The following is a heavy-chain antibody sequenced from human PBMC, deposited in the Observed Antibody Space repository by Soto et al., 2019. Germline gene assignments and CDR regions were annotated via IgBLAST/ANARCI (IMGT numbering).Heavy chain of an antibody. CDR1: GGSISSSSYY. V-gene: IGHV4-39*01. CDR2: IYYSGST. Sequence: QLQLQESGPGLVKPSETLSLTCTVSGGSISSSSYYWGWIRQPPGKGLEWIGSIYYSGSTYYNPSLKSRVTISVDTSKNQFSLKLSSVTAADTAVYYCARLSGYDYLYFDYWGQGTLVTVSS. CDR3: ARLSGYDYLYFDY. D-gene: IGHD5-12*01. J-gene: IGHJ4*02.